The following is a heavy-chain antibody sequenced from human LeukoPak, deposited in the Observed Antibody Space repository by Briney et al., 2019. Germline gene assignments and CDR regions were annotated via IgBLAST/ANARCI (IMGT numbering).Heavy chain of an antibody. D-gene: IGHD5-12*01. CDR3: ARDLTVATITDAFDI. Sequence: ASVKVSCKASGYTFTSYGIGWVRQAPGQGLEWMGWISAYNGNTNYAQKLQGRVTMTTDTSTSTAYMELRSLRSDDTAVYYCARDLTVATITDAFDIWGQGTMVTVSS. V-gene: IGHV1-18*01. J-gene: IGHJ3*02. CDR1: GYTFTSYG. CDR2: ISAYNGNT.